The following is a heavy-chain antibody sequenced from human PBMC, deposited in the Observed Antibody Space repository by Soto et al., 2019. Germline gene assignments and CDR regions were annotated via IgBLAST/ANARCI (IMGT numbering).Heavy chain of an antibody. CDR3: ARGMTTVTTLLFSGFDP. CDR1: GGTFSSHA. V-gene: IGHV1-69*01. Sequence: QVQLVQSGAEVKKPGSSVKVSCKASGGTFSSHAISWVRQAPGQGLEWMGGIIPIFGTANYAQKFQGRVTITADESTSTAYMELSSLRSEDTAVYYCARGMTTVTTLLFSGFDPWGQETLVTVSS. J-gene: IGHJ5*02. CDR2: IIPIFGTA. D-gene: IGHD4-17*01.